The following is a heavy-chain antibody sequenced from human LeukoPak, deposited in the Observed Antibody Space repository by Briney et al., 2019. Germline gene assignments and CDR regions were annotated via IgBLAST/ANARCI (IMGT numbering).Heavy chain of an antibody. CDR2: IGSSSSPI. J-gene: IGHJ4*02. V-gene: IGHV3-48*01. CDR3: ARDQAYSVDY. D-gene: IGHD4-11*01. Sequence: PGGSLRLSCAASGFTFSAYSMNWVRQAPEKGLEWVSYIGSSSSPIYYADSVKGRFTISRDNAKNSLYLQMDSLRAEDTAVYYCARDQAYSVDYWGQGTLVTVSS. CDR1: GFTFSAYS.